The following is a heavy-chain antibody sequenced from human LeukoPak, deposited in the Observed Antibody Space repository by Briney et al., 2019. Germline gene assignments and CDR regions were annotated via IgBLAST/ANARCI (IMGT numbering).Heavy chain of an antibody. D-gene: IGHD5/OR15-5a*01. J-gene: IGHJ4*02. V-gene: IGHV3-48*04. Sequence: PGGSLRLSCAASGFVFSSYSMNWVRQAPGKGLEWVSYISRGSPTIHYADSVKGRFTISRDNAMNTLYLQMNSLRGEDTAVYYCVRGDLRLPRSTPDCWGQGTLVTVSS. CDR3: VRGDLRLPRSTPDC. CDR2: ISRGSPTI. CDR1: GFVFSSYS.